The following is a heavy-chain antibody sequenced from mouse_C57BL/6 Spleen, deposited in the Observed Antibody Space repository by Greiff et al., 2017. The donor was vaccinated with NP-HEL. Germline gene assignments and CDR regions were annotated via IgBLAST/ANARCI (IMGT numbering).Heavy chain of an antibody. CDR3: AKVAGDRTGDDYAKDY. D-gene: IGHD1-3*01. J-gene: IGHJ4*01. CDR1: GYAFTNYL. V-gene: IGHV1-54*01. Sequence: QVQLQQSGAELVRPGTSVKVSCKASGYAFTNYLIEWVKQRPGQGLEWIGVINPGSGGTNYNEKFKGKATLTADKSSSTAYMQLRSLTAEDAAGYCGAKVAGDRTGDDYAKDYWGQGTSVTVSS. CDR2: INPGSGGT.